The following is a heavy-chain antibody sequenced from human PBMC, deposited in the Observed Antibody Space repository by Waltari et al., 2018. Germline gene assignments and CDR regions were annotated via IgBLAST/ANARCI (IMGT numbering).Heavy chain of an antibody. D-gene: IGHD3-22*01. Sequence: QVQLVQSGAEVKKPGASVKVSCKASGYTFTRYDINWARQATGQGLEWMGWMNPIRCNKDYAQKFQGRVTMTRNTSRSTAYMELSSLRSEDTAVYYCAGHYYDSSGYRDYWGQGTLVTVSS. V-gene: IGHV1-8*01. CDR1: GYTFTRYD. CDR2: MNPIRCNK. CDR3: AGHYYDSSGYRDY. J-gene: IGHJ4*02.